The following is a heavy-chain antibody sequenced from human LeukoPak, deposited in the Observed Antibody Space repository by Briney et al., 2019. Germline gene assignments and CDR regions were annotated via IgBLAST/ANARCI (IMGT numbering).Heavy chain of an antibody. CDR1: GFTFSSYE. CDR3: ARDPADTAMVVWGTGMDV. CDR2: ISSSGSTI. Sequence: GGSLRLSCAASGFTFSSYEMNWVRQAPGKGLEWVSYISSSGSTIYCADSVKGRFTISGDNAKNSLYLQMNSLRAEDTAVYYCARDPADTAMVVWGTGMDVWGQGTTVTVSS. V-gene: IGHV3-48*03. D-gene: IGHD5-18*01. J-gene: IGHJ6*02.